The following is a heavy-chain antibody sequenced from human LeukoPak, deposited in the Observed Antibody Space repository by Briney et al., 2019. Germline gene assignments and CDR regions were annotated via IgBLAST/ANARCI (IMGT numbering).Heavy chain of an antibody. CDR3: ARDYYYDSSGYYSLTGYNWFDP. Sequence: ASVKVSCKASGYTFTSYGISWVRQAPGQGLEWMGWISAYNGNTNYAQKLQGRVTRTTDTSTSTAYMELRSLRSDDTAVYYCARDYYYDSSGYYSLTGYNWFDPWGQGTLVTVSS. V-gene: IGHV1-18*01. CDR1: GYTFTSYG. D-gene: IGHD3-22*01. CDR2: ISAYNGNT. J-gene: IGHJ5*02.